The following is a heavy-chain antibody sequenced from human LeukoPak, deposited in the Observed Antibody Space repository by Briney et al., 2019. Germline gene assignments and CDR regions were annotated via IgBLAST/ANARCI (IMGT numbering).Heavy chain of an antibody. CDR3: AKVRRDGYNFWFDP. CDR2: ISGSGGST. Sequence: GSLRLSCAASGFTFSSYAMSWVRQAPGKGLEWVSAISGSGGSTYHADSVKGRFTISRDNSKNTLYLQMNSLRAEDTAVYYCAKVRRDGYNFWFDPWGQGTLVTVSS. V-gene: IGHV3-23*01. D-gene: IGHD5-24*01. CDR1: GFTFSSYA. J-gene: IGHJ5*02.